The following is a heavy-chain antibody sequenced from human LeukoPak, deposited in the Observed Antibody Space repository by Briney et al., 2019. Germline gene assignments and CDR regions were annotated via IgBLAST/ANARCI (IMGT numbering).Heavy chain of an antibody. J-gene: IGHJ3*01. CDR1: GYTFTNYG. V-gene: IGHV1-18*01. CDR2: ISVHSGDT. Sequence: ASVKVSCKTSGYTFTNYGFSWVRQAPGQGLEWVGRISVHSGDTKYAERFQGRVTMTTDTSTRTVYMELRSLRSDDTAVYYCAKDRALLKWISLDAFDVWGQGTMVTVSS. CDR3: AKDRALLKWISLDAFDV. D-gene: IGHD2-2*03.